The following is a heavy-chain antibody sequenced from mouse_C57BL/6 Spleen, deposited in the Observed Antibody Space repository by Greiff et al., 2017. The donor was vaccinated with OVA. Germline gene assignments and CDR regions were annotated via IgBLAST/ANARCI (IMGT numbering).Heavy chain of an antibody. D-gene: IGHD3-3*01. CDR1: GFTFSDYY. Sequence: EVMLVESEGGLVQPGSSMKLSCTASGFTFSDYYMAWVRQVPEKGLEWVANINYDGSSTYYLDSLKSRFIISRDNAKNILYLQMSSLKSEDTATYYCAREGGRYFDYWGQGTTLTVSS. CDR2: INYDGSST. V-gene: IGHV5-16*01. CDR3: AREGGRYFDY. J-gene: IGHJ2*01.